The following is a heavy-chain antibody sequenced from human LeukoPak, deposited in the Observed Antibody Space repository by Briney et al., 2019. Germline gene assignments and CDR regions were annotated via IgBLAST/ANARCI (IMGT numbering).Heavy chain of an antibody. CDR3: AKDQSYGFDY. CDR2: LSGSGAST. CDR1: GSAFSTYA. Sequence: GGSLRLSCAASGSAFSTYAMSWVRQAPGKGLEWVSALSGSGASTYYADSVKGRFTISRDNSKNTLYLQMNSLRAEDTAIYYCAKDQSYGFDYWGQGTLVTVSS. D-gene: IGHD5-18*01. J-gene: IGHJ4*02. V-gene: IGHV3-23*01.